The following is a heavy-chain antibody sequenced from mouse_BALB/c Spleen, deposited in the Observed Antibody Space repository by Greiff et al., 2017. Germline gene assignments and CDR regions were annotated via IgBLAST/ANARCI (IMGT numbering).Heavy chain of an antibody. Sequence: EVKVEESGPGLVKPSQSLSLTCTVTGYSITSDYAWNWIRQFPGNKLEWMGYISYSGSTSYNPSLKSRISITRDTSKNQFFLQLNSVTTEDTATYYCARGITTLPFDYWGQGTTLTVSS. CDR1: GYSITSDYA. V-gene: IGHV3-2*02. CDR2: ISYSGST. D-gene: IGHD1-1*01. J-gene: IGHJ2*01. CDR3: ARGITTLPFDY.